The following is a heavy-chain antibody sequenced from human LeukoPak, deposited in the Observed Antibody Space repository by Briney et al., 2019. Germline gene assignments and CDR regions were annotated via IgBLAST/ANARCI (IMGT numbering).Heavy chain of an antibody. CDR3: TLSSSSWFYYYMDV. CDR2: IKSKTDGGIT. V-gene: IGHV3-15*01. Sequence: GGSLRLSCVASGFTFSNAWMSWVRQAPGKGLEWVGRIKSKTDGGITDYAAPVKGRFTISRDDSKNTLYLQMNSLKTEDTAVYYCTLSSSSWFYYYMDVWGKGTTVTVSS. J-gene: IGHJ6*03. CDR1: GFTFSNAW. D-gene: IGHD6-13*01.